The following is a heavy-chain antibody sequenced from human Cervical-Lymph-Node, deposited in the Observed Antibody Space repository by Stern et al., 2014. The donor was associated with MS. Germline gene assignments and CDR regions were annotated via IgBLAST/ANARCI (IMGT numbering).Heavy chain of an antibody. D-gene: IGHD6-19*01. V-gene: IGHV1-46*01. CDR2: IKPSGGST. CDR1: GYTFPSYY. Sequence: VQLVESGAEVKQPGASVKVSCKASGYTFPSYYMHLVRQAPGQGLEWMGVIKPSGGSTSYAQKFQGRVTMTRDTSTSTVYMELSSLRSEDTAVYYCAREVAGHRLGMMDVWGQGTTVTVSS. CDR3: AREVAGHRLGMMDV. J-gene: IGHJ6*02.